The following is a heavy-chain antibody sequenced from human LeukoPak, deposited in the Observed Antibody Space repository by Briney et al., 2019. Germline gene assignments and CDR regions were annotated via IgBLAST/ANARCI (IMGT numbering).Heavy chain of an antibody. V-gene: IGHV4-30-4*01. CDR1: GGSISSGNYY. CDR2: IYHSGSS. D-gene: IGHD5-12*01. Sequence: SETLSLTCTVSGGSISSGNYYWSWIRQPPGKGLEWIGYIYHSGSSYYNPSLKSRVTISVDTSKNQFSLMLSSVTAADTAVYYCARDDGGYDRFDSWGQGTLVTVSS. CDR3: ARDDGGYDRFDS. J-gene: IGHJ4*02.